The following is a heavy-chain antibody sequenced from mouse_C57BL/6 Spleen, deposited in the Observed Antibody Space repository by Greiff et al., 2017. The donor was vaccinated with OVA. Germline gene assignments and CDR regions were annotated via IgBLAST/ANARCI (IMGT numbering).Heavy chain of an antibody. D-gene: IGHD2-4*01. CDR1: GFSLTSYG. J-gene: IGHJ1*03. CDR2: IWGGGST. CDR3: AKNSYDYDYFDV. Sequence: VQLQESGPGLVQPSQSLSITCTVSGFSLTSYGVHWVRQSPGKGLEWLGVIWGGGSTDYNAALMSRLSITKDNSKSQVFFKMNSLQADDTAIYYCAKNSYDYDYFDVWGTGSTVTVSS. V-gene: IGHV2-5*01.